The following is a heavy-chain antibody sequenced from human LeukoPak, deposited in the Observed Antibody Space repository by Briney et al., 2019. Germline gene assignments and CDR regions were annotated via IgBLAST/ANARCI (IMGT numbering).Heavy chain of an antibody. CDR1: GFIFGDHP. Sequence: GSLRLSCTASGFIFGDHPMSWFRQAPGKGLEWGGFFRSKAYGGTTEYAASAKGRFTISRDDSKSIAYLQMNSLKIEDTAVYYCTREGYSSGWYMSDYWGQGTLVTVSS. CDR3: TREGYSSGWYMSDY. J-gene: IGHJ4*02. V-gene: IGHV3-49*03. D-gene: IGHD6-19*01. CDR2: FRSKAYGGTT.